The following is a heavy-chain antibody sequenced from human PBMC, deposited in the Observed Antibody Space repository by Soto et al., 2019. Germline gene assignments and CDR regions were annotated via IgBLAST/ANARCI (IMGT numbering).Heavy chain of an antibody. J-gene: IGHJ6*02. CDR1: GFTFSNYW. Sequence: GGSLRLSCAASGFTFSNYWMHWVRQAPGKGLVWVSRINSDGSSTSYADSVKGRFTISRDNAKNTLYLQMSSLRAEDTAVYYCARDDCSSTSCYDYGMDVWGQGTTVTVSS. D-gene: IGHD2-2*01. V-gene: IGHV3-74*01. CDR3: ARDDCSSTSCYDYGMDV. CDR2: INSDGSST.